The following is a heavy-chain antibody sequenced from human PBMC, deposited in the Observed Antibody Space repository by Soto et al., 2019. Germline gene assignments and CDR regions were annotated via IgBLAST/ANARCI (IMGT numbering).Heavy chain of an antibody. CDR2: ISSSDSII. Sequence: PGGSLRLSCAASGFTFSDYYMSWIRQAPGKGLEWVSYISSSDSIIYYADSVKGRFTISRDNAKNSLYLHMNSLRAEDTAVYYCARDLGYYDSSGYFDYWGQGTLVTVSS. V-gene: IGHV3-11*01. CDR1: GFTFSDYY. CDR3: ARDLGYYDSSGYFDY. J-gene: IGHJ4*02. D-gene: IGHD3-22*01.